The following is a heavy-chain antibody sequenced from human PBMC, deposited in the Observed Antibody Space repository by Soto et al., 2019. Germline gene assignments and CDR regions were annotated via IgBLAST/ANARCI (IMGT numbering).Heavy chain of an antibody. Sequence: QVQLVQSGAEVKKPGSSVKVSCKASGGTFSSYAISWVRQAPGQGLEWMGGIIPSFGTANYAQKFQGRVTMTAAESTSTAYMVLGGLRSEDTAVYYFARGGGSSSSAAAYYYYYCMDVWGQGTTVTVSS. V-gene: IGHV1-69*01. CDR1: GGTFSSYA. CDR2: IIPSFGTA. J-gene: IGHJ6*02. CDR3: ARGGGSSSSAAAYYYYYCMDV. D-gene: IGHD6-6*01.